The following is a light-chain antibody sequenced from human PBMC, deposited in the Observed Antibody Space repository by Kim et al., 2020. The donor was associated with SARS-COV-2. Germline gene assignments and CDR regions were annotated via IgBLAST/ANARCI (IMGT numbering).Light chain of an antibody. CDR1: SSHLGSNT. V-gene: IGLV1-44*01. CDR2: GDN. J-gene: IGLJ3*02. CDR3: AAWDDMLSAWM. Sequence: QSVLTQPPSASGTPGQRVTISCSGSSSHLGSNTVVWYQHLPGTAPKLLIYGDNHRPSGVPERFSGSRCGTSASLAISGLQSEDEADYYCAAWDDMLSAWMFGGGTQLTVL.